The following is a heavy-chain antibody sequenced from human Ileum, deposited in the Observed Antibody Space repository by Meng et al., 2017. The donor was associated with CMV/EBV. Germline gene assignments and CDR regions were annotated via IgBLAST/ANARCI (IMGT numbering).Heavy chain of an antibody. Sequence: GGSLRLSCTVSGLTFDRFAMTWVRQTPGKGLEWVAIIYSAGTDTYYADSVKGRFIISRDNSKGILYLLMNNLSAEDTAVYYCAKPGSWIGYQYQTYFDYWGQGTLVTVSS. D-gene: IGHD3-3*01. CDR2: IYSAGTDT. J-gene: IGHJ4*02. CDR3: AKPGSWIGYQYQTYFDY. V-gene: IGHV3-23*03. CDR1: GLTFDRFA.